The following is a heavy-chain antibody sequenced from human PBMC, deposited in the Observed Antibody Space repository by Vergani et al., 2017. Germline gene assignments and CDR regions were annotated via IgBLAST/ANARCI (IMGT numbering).Heavy chain of an antibody. Sequence: QVQLVQSGAEVKKPGASVKVSCKASGYTFTSYDINWVRQATGQGLEWMGWMNPNSGNTGYAQKFQGRVTITRNTSISTAYMELSSLRSEDTAVYYCARESYCGVDCLEYFQHWGQGTLVTVSS. CDR2: MNPNSGNT. CDR3: ARESYCGVDCLEYFQH. D-gene: IGHD2-21*02. V-gene: IGHV1-8*03. CDR1: GYTFTSYD. J-gene: IGHJ1*01.